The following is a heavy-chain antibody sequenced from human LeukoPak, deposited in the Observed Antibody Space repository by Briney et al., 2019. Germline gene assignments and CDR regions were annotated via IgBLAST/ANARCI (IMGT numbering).Heavy chain of an antibody. Sequence: GGSLRLSCAASGFTISSYAMHWVRQSPGKGLEWVAVISYDGSNKYYADSVKGRFTISRDNSKNTLYLQMNSLRAEDTAVYYCARDHRSWGGFDCWGQGTLVTVSS. CDR3: ARDHRSWGGFDC. V-gene: IGHV3-30*01. D-gene: IGHD2-15*01. CDR1: GFTISSYA. CDR2: ISYDGSNK. J-gene: IGHJ4*02.